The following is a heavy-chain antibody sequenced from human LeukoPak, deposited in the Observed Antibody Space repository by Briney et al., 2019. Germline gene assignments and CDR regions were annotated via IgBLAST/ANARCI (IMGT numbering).Heavy chain of an antibody. V-gene: IGHV3-21*01. D-gene: IGHD6-13*01. CDR1: GFTFSSYA. CDR2: ISSSSSYI. J-gene: IGHJ6*02. CDR3: ARDLASYSSSWYTPYYYYGMDV. Sequence: PGGSLRLSCAASGFTFSSYAMSWVRQAPGKGLEWVSSISSSSSYIYYADSVKGRFTISRDNAKNSLYLQMNSLRAEDTAVYYCARDLASYSSSWYTPYYYYGMDVWAKGPRSPSP.